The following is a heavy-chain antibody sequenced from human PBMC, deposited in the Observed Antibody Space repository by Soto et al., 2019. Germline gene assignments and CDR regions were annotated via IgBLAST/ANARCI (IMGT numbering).Heavy chain of an antibody. D-gene: IGHD2-21*02. CDR2: ISGSGGST. V-gene: IGHV3-23*01. CDR3: AKGHVGHCGGDCPHDY. CDR1: GFTFSSYA. Sequence: EVQLLESGGGLVQPGGSLRLSCAASGFTFSSYAMSWVRQAPGKGLEWVSAISGSGGSTYYADSVKGRFTISRDNSKNTLYLQMNSLRAEDTAVYYCAKGHVGHCGGDCPHDYWGQGTLVTVSS. J-gene: IGHJ4*02.